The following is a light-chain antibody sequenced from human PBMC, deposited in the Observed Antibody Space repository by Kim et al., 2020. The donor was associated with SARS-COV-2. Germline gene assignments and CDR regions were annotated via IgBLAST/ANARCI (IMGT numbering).Light chain of an antibody. J-gene: IGLJ3*02. CDR1: SSDIGAYNY. V-gene: IGLV2-14*04. CDR2: DVY. CDR3: SSYTTRSTSV. Sequence: GQLITISCTGTSSDIGAYNYVSWYRQYPGKAPKLLIYDVYKWPSGVSDRFSGSKSGNTASLTISGLQAEDEADYYCSSYTTRSTSVFGGGTQLTVL.